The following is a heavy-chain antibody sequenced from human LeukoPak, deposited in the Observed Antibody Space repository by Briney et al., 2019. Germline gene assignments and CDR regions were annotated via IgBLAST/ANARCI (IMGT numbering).Heavy chain of an antibody. CDR2: TYYRSKWYN. CDR1: GDSVSSNTAA. J-gene: IGHJ6*03. Sequence: SQTLSLTCAISGDSVSSNTAAWHWIRQSPSSGLEWLGRTYYRSKWYNEYALSVKSRITINPDTSKNQVSLQLNSVTREDTSVYXXARDGXKGDSPYFSYYMDVWGKGTTVTVSS. D-gene: IGHD2-21*02. CDR3: ARDGXKGDSPYFSYYMDV. V-gene: IGHV6-1*01.